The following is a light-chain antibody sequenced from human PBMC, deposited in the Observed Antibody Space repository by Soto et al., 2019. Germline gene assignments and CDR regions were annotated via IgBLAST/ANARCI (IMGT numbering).Light chain of an antibody. J-gene: IGKJ2*01. V-gene: IGKV1-39*01. CDR3: QQSYSTPRT. CDR2: AAS. CDR1: QSIITY. Sequence: DIQMTQSPSSLSASVGDRVTVTCRASQSIITYLNWYQQKPGKAPNLLISAASSLQSGVPSRFSGSGSGTDFTLTISSLQPEDVATYYCQQSYSTPRTFGQGTKLEIK.